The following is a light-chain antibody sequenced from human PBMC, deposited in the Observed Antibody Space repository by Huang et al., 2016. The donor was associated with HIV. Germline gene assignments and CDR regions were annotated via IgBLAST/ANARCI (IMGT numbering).Light chain of an antibody. V-gene: IGKV3-15*01. CDR1: QRVSSN. J-gene: IGKJ1*01. CDR3: QQYNNWPGT. Sequence: EIVMTQPPATLSVSPGKRATLSCRASQRVSSNLAWYQQKPGQAPRLLIYGTSTRATGISDRFSGSGSGTGFTLTINSLQSEDFAIYYCQQYNNWPGTFGQGTKVEIK. CDR2: GTS.